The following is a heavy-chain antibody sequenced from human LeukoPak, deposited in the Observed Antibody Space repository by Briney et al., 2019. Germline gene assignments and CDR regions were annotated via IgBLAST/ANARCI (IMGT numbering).Heavy chain of an antibody. J-gene: IGHJ4*02. Sequence: ASVKVSCKASGYTFTSYDINWVRQATGQGLEWMGWMNPNSGNTGYAQKFQGRVTITADESTSTAYMELSSLRSEDTAVYYCARDRGAQLLWFGESTNYYFDYWGQGTLVTVSS. V-gene: IGHV1-8*01. CDR2: MNPNSGNT. D-gene: IGHD3-10*01. CDR1: GYTFTSYD. CDR3: ARDRGAQLLWFGESTNYYFDY.